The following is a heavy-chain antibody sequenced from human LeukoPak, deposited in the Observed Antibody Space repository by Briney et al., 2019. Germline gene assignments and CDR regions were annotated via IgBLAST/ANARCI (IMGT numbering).Heavy chain of an antibody. CDR3: ARTAVVVPAAIQYYYYFDY. CDR2: ISSSSSYI. CDR1: GFTFSSYS. V-gene: IGHV3-21*01. D-gene: IGHD2-2*02. Sequence: GGSLRLSCAASGFTFSSYSMNWVRQAPGKGLEWVSSISSSSSYIYYADSVKGRFTISRDNAKNSLYLQMNSLRAEDTAVYYCARTAVVVPAAIQYYYYFDYWGQGTLVTASS. J-gene: IGHJ4*02.